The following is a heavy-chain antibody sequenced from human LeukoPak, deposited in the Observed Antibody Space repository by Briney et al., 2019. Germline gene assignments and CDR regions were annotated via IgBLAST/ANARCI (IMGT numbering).Heavy chain of an antibody. J-gene: IGHJ6*03. CDR1: GYTFTGYY. D-gene: IGHD5-12*01. Sequence: ASVTVSCKASGYTFTGYYMHWVRQAPGQGLEWMGWINPNSGGTNYAQKFQGRVTMTRDTSISTAYMELSRLRSDDTAVYYCAREKRGYSGYDYYYYMDVWGKGTTVTSSS. CDR2: INPNSGGT. CDR3: AREKRGYSGYDYYYYMDV. V-gene: IGHV1-2*02.